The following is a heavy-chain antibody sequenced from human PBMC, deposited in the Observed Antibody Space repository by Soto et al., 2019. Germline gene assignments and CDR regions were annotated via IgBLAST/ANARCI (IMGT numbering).Heavy chain of an antibody. J-gene: IGHJ4*02. D-gene: IGHD2-15*01. V-gene: IGHV3-33*01. CDR2: IWYDGSNK. Sequence: GGSLXLSCAASGFXFSSYGMHWVRQAPGKGLEWVAVIWYDGSNKYYADSVKGRFTISRDNSKNTLYLQMNSLRAEDTAVYYCARDHGGTGQDYWGQGTLVTVSS. CDR3: ARDHGGTGQDY. CDR1: GFXFSSYG.